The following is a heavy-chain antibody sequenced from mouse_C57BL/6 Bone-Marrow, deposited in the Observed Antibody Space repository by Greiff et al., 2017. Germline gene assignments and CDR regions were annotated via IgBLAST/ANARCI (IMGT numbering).Heavy chain of an antibody. J-gene: IGHJ4*01. V-gene: IGHV14-3*01. Sequence: VQLQQSVAELVRPGASVKLSCTASGFNIKNTYMHWVKQRPEQGLEWIGRIDPANGNTKYAPKFQGKATITADTSSNTAYLQLSSLTSEDTAIYYCARRGNSYYYGSSSYAMDYWGQGTSVTVSS. CDR2: IDPANGNT. CDR1: GFNIKNTY. D-gene: IGHD1-1*01. CDR3: ARRGNSYYYGSSSYAMDY.